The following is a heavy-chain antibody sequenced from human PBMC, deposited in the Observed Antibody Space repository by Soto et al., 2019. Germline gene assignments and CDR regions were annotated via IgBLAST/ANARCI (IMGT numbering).Heavy chain of an antibody. CDR3: ARGRSARFVSSSWLS. CDR2: IIPIFGTA. V-gene: IGHV1-69*06. CDR1: GGTFSSYA. J-gene: IGHJ5*02. Sequence: SVKVSCKASGGTFSSYAISWVRQAPGQGLEWMGGIIPIFGTANYAQKFQGRVTITADKSTSTAYMELSSLRSEDTAVYYCARGRSARFVSSSWLSWGQGTLVTSPQ. D-gene: IGHD6-13*01.